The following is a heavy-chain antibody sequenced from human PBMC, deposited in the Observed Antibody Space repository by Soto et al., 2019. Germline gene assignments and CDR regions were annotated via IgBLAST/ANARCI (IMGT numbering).Heavy chain of an antibody. CDR1: GGSISSGDYY. CDR2: IYYSGST. D-gene: IGHD2-15*01. CDR3: ARDTKLLPTYYYYGMDV. V-gene: IGHV4-30-4*01. Sequence: QVQLQESGPGLVKPSQTLSLTCTVSGGSISSGDYYWSWIRQPPGKGLEWIGYIYYSGSTYYNPSLKSRVTISVDTSKNQFSLKLSSVTAADTAVYYCARDTKLLPTYYYYGMDVWGQGTTVTVSS. J-gene: IGHJ6*02.